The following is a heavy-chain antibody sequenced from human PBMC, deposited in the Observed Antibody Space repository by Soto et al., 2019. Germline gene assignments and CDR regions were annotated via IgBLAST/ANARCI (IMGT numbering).Heavy chain of an antibody. Sequence: QVQLVESGGGVVQPGGSLTLSCAASGFTFSSYGMHWVRQAPGKGLEWVAVMSYDGNNKYYADSVKGRFTVSRDNSRNTQFLQMNSLRGEDTAVYYCAKGFISGGYCANGICYHFDYWGQGTPVTVSS. CDR2: MSYDGNNK. V-gene: IGHV3-30*18. CDR3: AKGFISGGYCANGICYHFDY. D-gene: IGHD2-8*01. J-gene: IGHJ4*02. CDR1: GFTFSSYG.